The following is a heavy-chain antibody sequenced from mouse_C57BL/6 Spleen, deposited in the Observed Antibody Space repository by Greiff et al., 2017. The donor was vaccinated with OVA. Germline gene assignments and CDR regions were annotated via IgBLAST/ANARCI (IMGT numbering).Heavy chain of an antibody. J-gene: IGHJ3*01. D-gene: IGHD2-3*01. CDR3: ASYDRFAY. Sequence: VQLQQSGAELMKPGASVKLSCKATGYTFTGYWIEWVKQRPGHGLEWIGEILPGSGSTNYNEKFEGKATFTADTSSNTAYMQLSSLTTEDSAIYYCASYDRFAYWGQGTLVTVSA. CDR1: GYTFTGYW. V-gene: IGHV1-9*01. CDR2: ILPGSGST.